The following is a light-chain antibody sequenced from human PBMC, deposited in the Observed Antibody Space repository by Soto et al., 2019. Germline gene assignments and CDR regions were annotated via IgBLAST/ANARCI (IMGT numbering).Light chain of an antibody. V-gene: IGKV1-9*01. Sequence: DIQLTQSPSFLSASVGDRVTITCRASQGISSYLAWYQQKPGKAPKLLIYAASTLQSGVLSRFSGSGSGTEFTLTISSLQPEDFATYYCQQLNSYPTTFGGGTKVEIK. CDR1: QGISSY. CDR3: QQLNSYPTT. CDR2: AAS. J-gene: IGKJ4*01.